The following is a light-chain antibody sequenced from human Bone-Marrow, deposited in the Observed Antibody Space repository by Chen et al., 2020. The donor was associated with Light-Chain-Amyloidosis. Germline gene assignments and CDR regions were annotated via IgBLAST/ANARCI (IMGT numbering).Light chain of an antibody. V-gene: IGLV3-25*03. J-gene: IGLJ2*01. CDR3: QSADSSGTYEVI. CDR1: ALPTKY. Sequence: SYELTQPPSVSVSPGQTARITCSGDALPTKYAYWYQQKPGQAPVLGIHRDTERPAGISERFSGSSSGTTATLTISGGQAEDEADYHCQSADSSGTYEVIFGGGTKLTVL. CDR2: RDT.